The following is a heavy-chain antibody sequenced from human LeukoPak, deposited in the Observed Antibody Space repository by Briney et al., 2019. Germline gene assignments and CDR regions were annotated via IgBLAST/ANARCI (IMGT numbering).Heavy chain of an antibody. CDR3: TRESGSYHGNDY. J-gene: IGHJ4*02. D-gene: IGHD1-26*01. CDR1: GYTFTGYY. V-gene: IGHV1-2*06. Sequence: ASVKVSCKASGYTFTGYYMHWVRQAPGQGLEWMGRINPNNGATNYAQKLQGRVTITGDTSISTAYMELSSLRSDDAAVYYCTRESGSYHGNDYWGQGTLVTVSS. CDR2: INPNNGAT.